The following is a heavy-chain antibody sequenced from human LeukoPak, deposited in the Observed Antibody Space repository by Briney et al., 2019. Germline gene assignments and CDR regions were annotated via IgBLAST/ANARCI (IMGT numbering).Heavy chain of an antibody. J-gene: IGHJ4*02. CDR1: GGTFSSYA. Sequence: SVTVSCKASGGTFSSYAISWVRQAPGQGLEWMGGIIANVGTPSYAQKFQGRVTVTADESTSAIYLVVDSLRSDDTAVYYCARLVNWGPLGDYWGQGTLVTVSS. CDR2: IIANVGTP. V-gene: IGHV1-69*13. CDR3: ARLVNWGPLGDY. D-gene: IGHD7-27*01.